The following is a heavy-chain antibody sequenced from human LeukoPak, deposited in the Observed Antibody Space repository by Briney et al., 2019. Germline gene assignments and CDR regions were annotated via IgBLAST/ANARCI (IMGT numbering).Heavy chain of an antibody. D-gene: IGHD3-16*02. V-gene: IGHV4-34*01. CDR3: ARLGYDYVWGSYRSPPGYYYYMDV. Sequence: PSETLSLTCAVHGESFTTYYWAWIRQTPGKGLEWIGEINHTGGTNFNPSLKSRVTMSTDTSKNQFSLKLSSVTAAGTAVYYCARLGYDYVWGSYRSPPGYYYYMDVWGKGTTVTISS. CDR2: INHTGGT. J-gene: IGHJ6*03. CDR1: GESFTTYY.